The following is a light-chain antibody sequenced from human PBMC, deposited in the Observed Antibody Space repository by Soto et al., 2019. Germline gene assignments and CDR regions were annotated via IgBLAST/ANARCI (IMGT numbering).Light chain of an antibody. CDR2: NNN. CDR1: SSNIGSNT. Sequence: QSVLTQPPSASGTPGQRVTISCSGSSSNIGSNTVNWYQQLPGTAPKLLIYNNNQRPSGVPARFSGSKSGTSASLAISGLQSEDEADYYCAAWDDSLNGVVFGGGTQLTVL. J-gene: IGLJ2*01. CDR3: AAWDDSLNGVV. V-gene: IGLV1-44*01.